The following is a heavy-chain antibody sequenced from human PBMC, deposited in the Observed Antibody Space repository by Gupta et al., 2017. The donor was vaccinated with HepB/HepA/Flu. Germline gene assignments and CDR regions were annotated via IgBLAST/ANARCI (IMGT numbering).Heavy chain of an antibody. J-gene: IGHJ1*01. D-gene: IGHD6-13*01. CDR3: VKDPSWESGQ. V-gene: IGHV3-23*01. CDR2: IGGNSYNI. Sequence: EVQLLESGGGLVQPGGSLRLSCAASGFTFSSEAMTWVRQAPGRGLESISHIGGNSYNIFYADSVKGRFTISRDNSKNTVSLEMNSLRVEDTALYFCVKDPSWESGQWGQGTLVTVSS. CDR1: GFTFSSEA.